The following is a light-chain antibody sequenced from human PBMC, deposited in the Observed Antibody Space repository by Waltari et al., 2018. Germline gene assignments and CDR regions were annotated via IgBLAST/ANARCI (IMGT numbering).Light chain of an antibody. CDR3: QHYVRLPAT. J-gene: IGKJ1*01. Sequence: EIELTQSPGTLSLSPGERATLSCWASQSVGGTLAWYQQKPGQAPRLLIYGASSMATGIPDRFSGSGSGTEFSLTISRLEPEDFAVYYCQHYVRLPATFGQGTKVEIK. V-gene: IGKV3-20*01. CDR2: GAS. CDR1: QSVGGT.